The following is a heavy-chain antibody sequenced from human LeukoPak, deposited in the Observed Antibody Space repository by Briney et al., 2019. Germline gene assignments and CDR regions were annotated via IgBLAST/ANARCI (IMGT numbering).Heavy chain of an antibody. CDR2: IKGDGSET. J-gene: IGHJ4*02. CDR3: AKSLDY. V-gene: IGHV3-7*01. CDR1: GFTFGTPW. Sequence: GGSLRLSCAASGFTFGTPWMDWVRQAPGKGLEWVANIKGDGSETNYGDSTKGRFTIFRDNARNSLYLHMHSLRVEDTAIYYCAKSLDYWGQGTLVTVSS.